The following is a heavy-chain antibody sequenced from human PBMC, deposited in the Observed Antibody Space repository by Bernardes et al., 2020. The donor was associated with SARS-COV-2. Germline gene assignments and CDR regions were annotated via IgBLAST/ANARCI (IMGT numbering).Heavy chain of an antibody. J-gene: IGHJ6*02. CDR1: GYTFTSYY. V-gene: IGHV1-46*01. CDR2: INPSGGST. Sequence: ASVKVSCKASGYTFTSYYMHWVRQAPGQGLEWMGIINPSGGSTSYAQKFQGRVTMTRDTSTSTVYMELSSLRSEDTAVYYCARELVRPPYYYYGMDVWGQGTTVTVSS. D-gene: IGHD6-6*01. CDR3: ARELVRPPYYYYGMDV.